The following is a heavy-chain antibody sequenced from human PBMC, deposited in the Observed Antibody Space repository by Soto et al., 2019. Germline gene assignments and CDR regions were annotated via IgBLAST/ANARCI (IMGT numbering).Heavy chain of an antibody. D-gene: IGHD2-15*01. CDR3: ARSSGGSSYYPPDY. J-gene: IGHJ4*02. CDR1: GFTFSSYG. V-gene: IGHV3-30*03. CDR2: MAHDGSNQ. Sequence: QVQLVESGGGVVQPGGSLRLSCAASGFTFSSYGMQWVRQSPGEGLEWVAIMAHDGSNQYYGDSVKGRFTISRDNSKNTLYLQMDSLRPEDTAVYYCARSSGGSSYYPPDYWGQGPLVTVSS.